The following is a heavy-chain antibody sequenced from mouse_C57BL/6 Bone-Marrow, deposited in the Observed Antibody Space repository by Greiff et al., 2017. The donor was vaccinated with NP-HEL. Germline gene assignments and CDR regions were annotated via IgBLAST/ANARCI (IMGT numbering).Heavy chain of an antibody. J-gene: IGHJ4*01. CDR3: AKEEGGSDYYAMDY. Sequence: VKLMESGPGLVQPSQSLSITCTVSGFSLTSYGVHWVRQSPGKGLEWLGVIWRGGSTDYNAAFMSRLSITKDNSKSQVFFKMNSLQADDTAIYYCAKEEGGSDYYAMDYWGQGTSVTVSS. V-gene: IGHV2-5*01. CDR2: IWRGGST. D-gene: IGHD1-1*02. CDR1: GFSLTSYG.